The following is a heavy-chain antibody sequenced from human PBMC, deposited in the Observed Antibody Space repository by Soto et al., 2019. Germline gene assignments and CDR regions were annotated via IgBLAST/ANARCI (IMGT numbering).Heavy chain of an antibody. D-gene: IGHD3-3*01. V-gene: IGHV2-5*02. Sequence: QITLKESGPTVVKPTETLTLTCTFSGFSLTTSGVGVGWVGQSPGKAPEWLALIYWDDDKRYSTSLKSRLTITKDTSKNQVVLTMANVDPADTATYYCAHRVLRTVFGLVTTTAIYFDFWGQGTPVVVSS. CDR1: GFSLTTSGVG. CDR3: AHRVLRTVFGLVTTTAIYFDF. CDR2: IYWDDDK. J-gene: IGHJ4*02.